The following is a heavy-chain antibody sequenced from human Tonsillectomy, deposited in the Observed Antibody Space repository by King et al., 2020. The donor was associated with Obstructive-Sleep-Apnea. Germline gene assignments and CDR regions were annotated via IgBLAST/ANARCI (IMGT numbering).Heavy chain of an antibody. CDR2: ISGSGDTT. J-gene: IGHJ4*02. D-gene: IGHD6-13*01. V-gene: IGHV3-23*04. CDR1: GFTFSSYA. CDR3: AKGPAQQLVPNYFDY. Sequence: VQLVESGGGLVQPGGSLRLSCAASGFTFSSYAMSWVRQGPGKGLEWVSTISGSGDTTYLADSVKGRFTISRDNSKSTLYLQMNSLRAEDTALYYCAKGPAQQLVPNYFDYWGQGNLVTVSS.